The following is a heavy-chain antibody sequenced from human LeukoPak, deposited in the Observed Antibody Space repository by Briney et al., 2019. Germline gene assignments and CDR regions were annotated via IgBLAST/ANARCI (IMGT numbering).Heavy chain of an antibody. D-gene: IGHD3-10*01. V-gene: IGHV4-30-2*01. J-gene: IGHJ5*02. CDR2: IYHSGST. Sequence: PSETLSLTCTVSGGSISSSSYSWSWIRQPPGKGLEWIGYIYHSGSTYYNPSLKSRVTISVDRSKNQFSLKLSSVTAADTAVYYCATIQRITMVRGVIGGWFDPWGQGTLVTVSS. CDR1: GGSISSSSYS. CDR3: ATIQRITMVRGVIGGWFDP.